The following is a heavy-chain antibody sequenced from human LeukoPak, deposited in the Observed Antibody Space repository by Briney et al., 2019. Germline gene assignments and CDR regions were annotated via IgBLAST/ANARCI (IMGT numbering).Heavy chain of an antibody. CDR3: ARLGYYDILTGWFDP. J-gene: IGHJ5*02. Sequence: GASVKVSCKASGYTFTNYDINWVRQAPGQGLEWMGGIIPIFGTANYAQKFQGRVTITADESTSTAYMELSSLRSEDTAVYYCARLGYYDILTGWFDPWGQGTLVTVSS. V-gene: IGHV1-69*13. CDR1: GYTFTNYD. D-gene: IGHD3-9*01. CDR2: IIPIFGTA.